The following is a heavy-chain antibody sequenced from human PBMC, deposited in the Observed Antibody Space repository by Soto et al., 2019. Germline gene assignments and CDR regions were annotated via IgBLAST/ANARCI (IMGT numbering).Heavy chain of an antibody. CDR3: ARDRVESGYPEYFQH. D-gene: IGHD3-22*01. V-gene: IGHV3-23*01. J-gene: IGHJ1*01. CDR1: GFTFSNYA. Sequence: GESLKISCAASGFTFSNYAMSWVRQAPGKGLEWDSAMSESGSSIYYADSVKGRFTISRDNSKNTLYLQMNSLRAEDTAVYYCARDRVESGYPEYFQHWGQGTLVTVSS. CDR2: MSESGSSI.